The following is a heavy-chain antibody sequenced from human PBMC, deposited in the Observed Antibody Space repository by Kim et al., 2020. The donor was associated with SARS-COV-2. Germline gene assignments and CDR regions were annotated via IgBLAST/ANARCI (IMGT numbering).Heavy chain of an antibody. Sequence: GGSLRLSCAASGFTFSSYGMHWVRQAPGKGLEWVAVISYDGSNKYYADSVKGRFTISRDNSKNTLYLQMNSLRAEDTAVYYCAKSGDLDTAMAPADYWGQGTLVTVSS. CDR1: GFTFSSYG. CDR3: AKSGDLDTAMAPADY. D-gene: IGHD5-18*01. CDR2: ISYDGSNK. J-gene: IGHJ4*02. V-gene: IGHV3-30*18.